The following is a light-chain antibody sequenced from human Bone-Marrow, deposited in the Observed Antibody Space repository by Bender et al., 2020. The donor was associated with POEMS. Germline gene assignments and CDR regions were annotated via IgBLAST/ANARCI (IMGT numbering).Light chain of an antibody. V-gene: IGLV2-14*03. CDR1: SSDVGGYNF. J-gene: IGLJ1*01. Sequence: QSVLAQPASVSGSPGQSITISCTGTSSDVGGYNFVSWYQQHPGRAPKLLIHNVSNRPSGISSRFSGSKSGNTASLTISWLQAEDEATYYCGSFSSASSASSFGTGTTVTVL. CDR2: NVS. CDR3: GSFSSASSASS.